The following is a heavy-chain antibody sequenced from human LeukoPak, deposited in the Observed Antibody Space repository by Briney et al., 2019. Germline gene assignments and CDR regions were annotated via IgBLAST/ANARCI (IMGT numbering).Heavy chain of an antibody. Sequence: PSETLSPTCAVYGGSFSGYYWSWIRQPPGKGLEWIGEINHSGSTNYNPSLKSRVTISVDTSKNQFSLKLSSVTAADTAVYYCARVSGTYYYDSSGYYYFDYWGQGTLVTVSS. D-gene: IGHD3-22*01. V-gene: IGHV4-34*01. CDR1: GGSFSGYY. J-gene: IGHJ4*02. CDR2: INHSGST. CDR3: ARVSGTYYYDSSGYYYFDY.